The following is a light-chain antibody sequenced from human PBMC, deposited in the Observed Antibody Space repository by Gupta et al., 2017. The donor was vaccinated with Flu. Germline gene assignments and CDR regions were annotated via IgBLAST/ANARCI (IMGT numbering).Light chain of an antibody. CDR1: SPNIGSNT. V-gene: IGLV1-44*01. Sequence: QSVLTQPPSASGTPGPRVTIPCSGSSPNIGSNTVNWYQQLPGTAPKLLIYSNKQRPSGVPDRFSGSKSGTSASLAISGLQSEDEADYYCAAWDDSLNGPVFGGGTKLTVL. CDR2: SNK. J-gene: IGLJ3*02. CDR3: AAWDDSLNGPV.